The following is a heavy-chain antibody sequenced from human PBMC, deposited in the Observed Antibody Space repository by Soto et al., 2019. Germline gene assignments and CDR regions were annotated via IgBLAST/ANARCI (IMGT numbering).Heavy chain of an antibody. CDR3: ARTPRVYDILTGYYKGGMDV. V-gene: IGHV4-59*01. Sequence: QVQLQESGPGLVKPSETLSLTCTVSGGSISSYYWSWIRQPPGKGLEWIGYIYYSGSTNYNPSLKSRVTISVDTSKNQFSLKLSSVTAADTAVYYCARTPRVYDILTGYYKGGMDVWGQGTTVTVSS. CDR1: GGSISSYY. J-gene: IGHJ6*02. CDR2: IYYSGST. D-gene: IGHD3-9*01.